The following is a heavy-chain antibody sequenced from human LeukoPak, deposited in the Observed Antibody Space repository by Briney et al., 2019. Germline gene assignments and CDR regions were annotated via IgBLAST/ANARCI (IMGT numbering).Heavy chain of an antibody. J-gene: IGHJ4*02. D-gene: IGHD5-24*01. CDR2: IYYSGST. Sequence: SETLSLTCTVSGGSISSSSYYWGWIRQPPGKGLEWIGSIYYSGSTYYNPSLKSRVTISVDTSKNQFSLKLSSVTAADTAVYYCARHEEEDGYNAKTFDFWGQGTLVTVSS. V-gene: IGHV4-39*01. CDR3: ARHEEEDGYNAKTFDF. CDR1: GGSISSSSYY.